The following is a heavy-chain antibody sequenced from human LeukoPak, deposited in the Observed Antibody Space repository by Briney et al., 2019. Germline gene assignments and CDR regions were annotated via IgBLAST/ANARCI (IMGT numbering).Heavy chain of an antibody. D-gene: IGHD3-10*01. J-gene: IGHJ5*01. CDR2: ISLSGDTT. V-gene: IGHV3-23*01. CDR1: GFTFSNYA. Sequence: PGGSLRLSCAASGFTFSNYAMSWVRRAPGKGLEWVAAISLSGDTTYYADSVKGRFTISRDNSDNTLYLQMDSLRVEDTAVYSCVHDIRGSGNYGWFDSWGQGTLVTVSS. CDR3: VHDIRGSGNYGWFDS.